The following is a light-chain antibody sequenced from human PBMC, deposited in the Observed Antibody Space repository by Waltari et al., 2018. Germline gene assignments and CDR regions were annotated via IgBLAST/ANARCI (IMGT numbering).Light chain of an antibody. V-gene: IGKV1-9*01. CDR3: QQLNSYPRT. CDR1: QGISSN. CDR2: AAP. Sequence: DIQLTQSPSFLSASVGDRVTMTCRASQGISSNLAWYQQKPGKAPKLLIYAAPTLQSGVPSRFSGSGSGTEFTLTISSLQPEDFATYYCQQLNSYPRTFGGGTKVEIK. J-gene: IGKJ4*01.